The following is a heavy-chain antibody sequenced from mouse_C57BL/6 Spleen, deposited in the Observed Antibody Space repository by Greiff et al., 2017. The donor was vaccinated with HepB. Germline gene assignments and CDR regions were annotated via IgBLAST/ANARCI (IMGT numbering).Heavy chain of an antibody. CDR2: ISSGSSTI. J-gene: IGHJ3*01. V-gene: IGHV5-17*01. D-gene: IGHD1-1*01. Sequence: EVMLVESGGGLVKPGGSLKLSCAASGFTFSDYGMHWVRQAPEKGLEWVAYISSGSSTIYYADTVKGRFTISRDNAKNTLFLQMTSLRSEDTAMYYCARQDYYGTKPSWFAYWGQGTLVTVSA. CDR3: ARQDYYGTKPSWFAY. CDR1: GFTFSDYG.